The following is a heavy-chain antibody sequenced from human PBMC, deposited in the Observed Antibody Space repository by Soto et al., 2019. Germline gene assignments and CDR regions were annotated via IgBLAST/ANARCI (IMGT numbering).Heavy chain of an antibody. J-gene: IGHJ5*02. Sequence: QVQLVQSGAEVKKPGASVKVSCKASGYTFTSYGISWVRQAPGQGLEWMGWISAYNGNTNYAQKPQGRVTMTTDTSMSTAYMELRRLRSDDTAVYYCARTPLRDGYNPNWFDPWGQGSLVTVSS. CDR2: ISAYNGNT. CDR3: ARTPLRDGYNPNWFDP. CDR1: GYTFTSYG. V-gene: IGHV1-18*01. D-gene: IGHD5-12*01.